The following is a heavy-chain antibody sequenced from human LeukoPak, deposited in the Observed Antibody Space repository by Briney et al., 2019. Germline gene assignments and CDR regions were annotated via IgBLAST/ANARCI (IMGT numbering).Heavy chain of an antibody. Sequence: PSETLSLTCAVYGGSFSGCYWSWIRQPPGKGLEWIGEINHSGSTNYNPSLKSRVTISVDTSKNQFSLKLSSVTAADTAVYYCARGGDIVVVPAASNWFDPWGQGTLVTVSS. CDR2: INHSGST. D-gene: IGHD2-2*01. CDR1: GGSFSGCY. J-gene: IGHJ5*02. V-gene: IGHV4-34*01. CDR3: ARGGDIVVVPAASNWFDP.